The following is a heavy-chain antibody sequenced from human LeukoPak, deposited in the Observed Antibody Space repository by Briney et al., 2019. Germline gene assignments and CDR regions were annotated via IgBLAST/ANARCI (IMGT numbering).Heavy chain of an antibody. Sequence: GGSLRLSCATSGFSFNTFAMNWFRQAPGKGLEWVANIKQDGSEKYYVDSVKGRFTISRDNAKNSLYLQMNSLRAEDTAVYYCARGPDHYYDSSGYVWGQGTLVTVSS. D-gene: IGHD3-22*01. CDR1: GFSFNTFA. V-gene: IGHV3-7*01. CDR3: ARGPDHYYDSSGYV. CDR2: IKQDGSEK. J-gene: IGHJ4*02.